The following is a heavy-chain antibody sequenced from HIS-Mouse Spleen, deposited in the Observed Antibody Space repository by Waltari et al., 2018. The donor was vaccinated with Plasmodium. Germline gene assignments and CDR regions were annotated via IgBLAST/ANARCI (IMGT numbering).Heavy chain of an antibody. D-gene: IGHD3-9*01. CDR2: IKHSGST. V-gene: IGHV4-34*01. J-gene: IGHJ3*02. Sequence: QVQLQQWGAGLLKPSETLSLTCAVYGGSFSGYYWSWIRQPPGKGLEWIWEIKHSGSTNYNPSLKSRVTISVDTSKNQFSLKLSSVTAADTAVYYCARAPIRDAFDIWGQGTMVTVSS. CDR1: GGSFSGYY. CDR3: ARAPIRDAFDI.